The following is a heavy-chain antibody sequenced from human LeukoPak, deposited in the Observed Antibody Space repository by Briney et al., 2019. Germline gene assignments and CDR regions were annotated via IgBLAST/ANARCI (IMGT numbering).Heavy chain of an antibody. Sequence: SETLSLTCTVSGGSISSYYWSWIRQPPGKGLEWIGYIYYSGSTNYNPSLKSRVTISVDTSKNQFSLKLSSVTAADTAVYYCARATDYGGNSDYAFDIWGQGTMVTVSS. CDR2: IYYSGST. D-gene: IGHD4-23*01. V-gene: IGHV4-59*01. J-gene: IGHJ3*02. CDR3: ARATDYGGNSDYAFDI. CDR1: GGSISSYY.